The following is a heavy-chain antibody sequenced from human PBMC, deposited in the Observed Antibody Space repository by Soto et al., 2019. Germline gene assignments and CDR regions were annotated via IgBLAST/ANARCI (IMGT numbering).Heavy chain of an antibody. CDR3: ARDSMTTSGGRTGDYYNDLDV. V-gene: IGHV4-31*03. Sequence: QVQLQESGPGLVKPSQTLSLTCTVSGGSISSGGYYWTWIRQHPGKGLEWIGYIYNSRSAYYNPSLNSRVTISVDTSKNQFSLYLSSVTAADTAVYNSARDSMTTSGGRTGDYYNDLDVWGQGTTVTVSS. J-gene: IGHJ6*02. CDR1: GGSISSGGYY. CDR2: IYNSRSA. D-gene: IGHD3-16*01.